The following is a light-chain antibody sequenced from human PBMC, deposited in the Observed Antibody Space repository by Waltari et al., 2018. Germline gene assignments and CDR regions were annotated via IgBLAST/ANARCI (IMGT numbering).Light chain of an antibody. J-gene: IGLJ3*02. Sequence: QSVLTQPPSASGTPGQRVPVSCSGSSSNIGSTYVYWYQQLPGTAPRLLIYRNNRRPAGVPDRFSGSKAGTSASLAISGLRSEDEADYYCATWDDSLSAWVFGGGTKLTVL. CDR1: SSNIGSTY. CDR3: ATWDDSLSAWV. V-gene: IGLV1-47*01. CDR2: RNN.